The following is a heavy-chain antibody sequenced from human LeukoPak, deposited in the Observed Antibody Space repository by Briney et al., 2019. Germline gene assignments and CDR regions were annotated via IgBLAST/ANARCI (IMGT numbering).Heavy chain of an antibody. D-gene: IGHD6-6*01. Sequence: ASVKVSCKASGGTFSSYYMHWVRQAPGQGLEWMGWINPNSGGTNYAQKFQGRVTMTRDTSISTAYMELSRLRSDDTAVYYCARGRKIAAADYWRQGTLVTVSS. J-gene: IGHJ4*02. CDR2: INPNSGGT. CDR1: GGTFSSYY. CDR3: ARGRKIAAADY. V-gene: IGHV1-2*02.